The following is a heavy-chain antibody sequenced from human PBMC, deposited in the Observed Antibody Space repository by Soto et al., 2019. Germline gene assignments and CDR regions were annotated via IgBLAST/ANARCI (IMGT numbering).Heavy chain of an antibody. CDR2: ISAYNGNT. J-gene: IGHJ4*02. CDR1: GYTFTSYG. V-gene: IGHV1-18*01. CDR3: AGEPNYVDF. D-gene: IGHD3-10*02. Sequence: QVQLVQSGAEVKKPGASVKVSCKASGYTFTSYGISWVRQAPGQGIEWMGWISAYNGNTKYAQKLQGRGTMTTDTSTTTAYMELRSRRGDDTAEYYCAGEPNYVDFWVQGSLVTVSS.